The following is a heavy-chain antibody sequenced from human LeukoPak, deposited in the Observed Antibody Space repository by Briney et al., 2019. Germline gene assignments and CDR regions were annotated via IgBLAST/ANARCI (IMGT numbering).Heavy chain of an antibody. CDR2: ISSSSSTI. J-gene: IGHJ4*02. Sequence: PGGSLRLSCAASGFTFSSYSMNWVRQAPGKGLEWVSYISSSSSTIYYADSVKGRFTISRDNAKNSLYLQMNSLRAEDTAVYYCARDPPDEYKYYGDYAQLDYWGQGTLVTVSS. CDR1: GFTFSSYS. CDR3: ARDPPDEYKYYGDYAQLDY. D-gene: IGHD4-17*01. V-gene: IGHV3-48*01.